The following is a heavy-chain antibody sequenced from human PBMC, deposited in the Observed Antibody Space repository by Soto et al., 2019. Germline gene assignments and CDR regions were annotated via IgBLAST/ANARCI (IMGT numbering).Heavy chain of an antibody. CDR3: ARDRSAFEYSSSSYGMDV. Sequence: KASETLSLTCAVYGGSFSGYYWSWIRQPPGKGLEWIGEINHSGSTNYNPSLKSRVTISVDTSKNQFSLKLSSVTAADTAVYYCARDRSAFEYSSSSYGMDVWGQGTTVTVSS. CDR2: INHSGST. V-gene: IGHV4-34*01. D-gene: IGHD6-6*01. J-gene: IGHJ6*02. CDR1: GGSFSGYY.